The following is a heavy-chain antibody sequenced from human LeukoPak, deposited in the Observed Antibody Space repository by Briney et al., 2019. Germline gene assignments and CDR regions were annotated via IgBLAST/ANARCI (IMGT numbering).Heavy chain of an antibody. CDR3: ARRNHYYDSSGYYYRYFDL. Sequence: ASVKVSCKASGYTFTSYDINWVRQATGQGLEWMGWMNPNSGNTGYAQKFQGRVTMTRNTSISTAYMELSSLRSEDTAVYYCARRNHYYDSSGYYYRYFDLWGRGTLVTVSS. CDR1: GYTFTSYD. J-gene: IGHJ2*01. CDR2: MNPNSGNT. D-gene: IGHD3-22*01. V-gene: IGHV1-8*01.